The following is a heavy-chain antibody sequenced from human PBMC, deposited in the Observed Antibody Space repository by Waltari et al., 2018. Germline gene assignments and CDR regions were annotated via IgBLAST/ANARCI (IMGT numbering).Heavy chain of an antibody. V-gene: IGHV4-39*07. Sequence: QLQLQESGPGLVKPSETLSLTCTVSGGSIRSSSYYWGWIRQPPGKGLEWIGSIYYSGSTYYNPSLKSRVTISVDTSKNQFSLKLSSVTAADTAVYYCASGTGTTRTTSYWGQGTLVTVSS. CDR2: IYYSGST. CDR1: GGSIRSSSYY. D-gene: IGHD1-7*01. CDR3: ASGTGTTRTTSY. J-gene: IGHJ4*02.